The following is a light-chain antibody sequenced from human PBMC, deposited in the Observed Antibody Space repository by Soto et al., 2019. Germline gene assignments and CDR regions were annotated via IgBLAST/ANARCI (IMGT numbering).Light chain of an antibody. V-gene: IGLV2-14*01. CDR1: GSYIATFNY. Sequence: QSVLAQPASVSGSPGQSITISCTGSGSYIATFNYVSWYQQYPGKAPKLLIYQVTSRASGVSHRFSGSKSGNTAALTISGLQPEDEAEYYCNSYSSTSFYVFGTGTKVTVL. CDR3: NSYSSTSFYV. J-gene: IGLJ1*01. CDR2: QVT.